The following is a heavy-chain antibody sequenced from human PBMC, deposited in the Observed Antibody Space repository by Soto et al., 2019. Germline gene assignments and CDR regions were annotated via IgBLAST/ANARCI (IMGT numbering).Heavy chain of an antibody. CDR1: GFTFSDYY. Sequence: QVQLVESGGGLVKPGGSLRLSCAASGFTFSDYYMSWIRQAPGKGLEWVSYISSSGSTIYYADSVKGRFTISRDNTKNSLYLQMNSLRAEDTAVYYCARMLDRVSMTTVTTSEDYWGQGTLVTVSS. CDR2: ISSSGSTI. J-gene: IGHJ4*02. CDR3: ARMLDRVSMTTVTTSEDY. D-gene: IGHD4-4*01. V-gene: IGHV3-11*01.